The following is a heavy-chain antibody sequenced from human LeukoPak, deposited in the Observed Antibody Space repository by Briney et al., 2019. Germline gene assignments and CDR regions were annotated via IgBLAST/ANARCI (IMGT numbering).Heavy chain of an antibody. V-gene: IGHV3-21*01. Sequence: GGSLRLSCAASGFTFSSYSMNWVRQAPGKGLEWVSSISSSSSYIYYADSVKGRFTISRDNAKNSLCLQMNSLRAEDTAVYYCARNPGIVVVPAATPGGYFDYWGQGTLVTVSS. CDR3: ARNPGIVVVPAATPGGYFDY. J-gene: IGHJ4*02. CDR1: GFTFSSYS. CDR2: ISSSSSYI. D-gene: IGHD2-2*01.